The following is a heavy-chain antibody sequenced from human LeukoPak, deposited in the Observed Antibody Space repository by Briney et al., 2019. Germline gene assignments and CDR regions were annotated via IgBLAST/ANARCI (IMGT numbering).Heavy chain of an antibody. J-gene: IGHJ4*02. Sequence: GSLRLSCAASGFTFSSYAMSWIRQPPGKGLEWIGEINHSGSTNYNPSLKSRVTISVDTSKNQFSLKLSSVTAADTAVYYCARSKPPDYGDYPYYFDYWGQGTLVTVSS. CDR3: ARSKPPDYGDYPYYFDY. CDR2: INHSGST. D-gene: IGHD4-17*01. CDR1: GFTFSSYA. V-gene: IGHV4-34*01.